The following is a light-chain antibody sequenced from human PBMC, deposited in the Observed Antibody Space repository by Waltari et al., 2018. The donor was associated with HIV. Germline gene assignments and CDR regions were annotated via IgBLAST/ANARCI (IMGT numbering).Light chain of an antibody. Sequence: QPAVTQSSSASASLGSSVKLTCTLTSGHSNNIIAWHQQQPGEAPRFLMNLDGSGTYNKGRGVPDRFSGSSSVAARYLTISKLQSEDEADYYCETWDKNSRVFGGGTKLTVL. CDR2: LDGSGTY. J-gene: IGLJ2*01. V-gene: IGLV4-60*03. CDR1: SGHSNNI. CDR3: ETWDKNSRV.